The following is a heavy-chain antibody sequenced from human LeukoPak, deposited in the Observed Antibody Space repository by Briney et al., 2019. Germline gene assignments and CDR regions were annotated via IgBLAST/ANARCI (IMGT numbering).Heavy chain of an antibody. D-gene: IGHD5-18*01. V-gene: IGHV3-23*01. CDR2: ISGSGGST. CDR1: GFTFSSYA. J-gene: IGHJ4*02. CDR3: AKGYVDTAMVNY. Sequence: GGSLRLSWAASGFTFSSYAMSWVCQAPGKGLEWVSAISGSGGSTYYADSVKGRFTISRDNSKNTLYLQINSLRAEDTAVYYCAKGYVDTAMVNYWGQGTLVTVSS.